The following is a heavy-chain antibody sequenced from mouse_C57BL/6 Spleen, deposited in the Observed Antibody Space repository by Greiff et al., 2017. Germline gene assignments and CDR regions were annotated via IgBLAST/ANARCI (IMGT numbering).Heavy chain of an antibody. J-gene: IGHJ3*01. CDR2: IYPGSGNT. D-gene: IGHD2-4*01. CDR1: GYTFTSYG. Sequence: VQLQQSGAELARPGASVKLSCKASGYTFTSYGIRWVKQRPGQGLEWIGEIYPGSGNTYYKEKFKGKATLTADKSASTAYVEIRSLTSEDSAVYFCASGGDYDWFAYWGQGTLVTVSA. CDR3: ASGGDYDWFAY. V-gene: IGHV1-81*01.